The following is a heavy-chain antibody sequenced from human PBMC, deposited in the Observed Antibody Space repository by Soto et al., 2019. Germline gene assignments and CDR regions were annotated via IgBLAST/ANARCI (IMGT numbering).Heavy chain of an antibody. J-gene: IGHJ5*02. V-gene: IGHV3-74*01. CDR3: ARGSKTAFDP. CDR2: INAEGNT. CDR1: GFTFSPYW. Sequence: EVQLVESGGGLVQPGGSLRLSCAAYGFTFSPYWMHWVRQTPGKGLVWVSRINAEGNTIYADSVKGRFTISRDNAKNMLYLQMTSLRAEDTAVYFCARGSKTAFDPWGQGTLVTVSS. D-gene: IGHD2-21*02.